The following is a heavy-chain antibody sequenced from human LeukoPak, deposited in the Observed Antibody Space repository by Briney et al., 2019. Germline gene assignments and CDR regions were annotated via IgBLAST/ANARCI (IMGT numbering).Heavy chain of an antibody. D-gene: IGHD2-2*01. J-gene: IGHJ4*02. CDR3: ARDLVVTSAY. V-gene: IGHV3-74*01. CDR2: INGDGSST. Sequence: GGSLRLSCAASGFTFSSYGMHWVRQAPGKGLVWVSRINGDGSSTTYADSVKGRFTISRDNAKNTLYLQMNGLRAEDTAVYYCARDLVVTSAYWGQGTLVTVSS. CDR1: GFTFSSYG.